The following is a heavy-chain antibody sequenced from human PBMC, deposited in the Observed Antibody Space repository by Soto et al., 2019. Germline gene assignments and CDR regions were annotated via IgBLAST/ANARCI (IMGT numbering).Heavy chain of an antibody. CDR3: ARLPNKSPQN. V-gene: IGHV3-74*01. J-gene: IGHJ1*01. CDR1: GFTFSSSW. CDR2: ISNDGSS. Sequence: EVQLVESGGGLVQPGGSLRLSCVASGFTFSSSWMHWVRQAPGKGLVWVSSISNDGSSIYADPVKGRFTISRDNAKNTMYLQKNRMRAGDTAVYYCARLPNKSPQNWGQGTLVIVSP.